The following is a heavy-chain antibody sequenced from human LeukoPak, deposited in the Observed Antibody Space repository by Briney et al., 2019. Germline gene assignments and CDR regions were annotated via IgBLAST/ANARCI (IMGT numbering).Heavy chain of an antibody. V-gene: IGHV3-53*01. CDR2: IYSSGTT. D-gene: IGHD3-10*01. CDR3: ARDGAAGDISYYDYYMDV. Sequence: GGSLRLSCAASRINVSSNYMSWVRQAPGKGLEWVSVIYSSGTTYYADSVRGRFSISRDNFKNTVYLQMNSLRAEDTAVYYCARDGAAGDISYYDYYMDVWGKGTTVTVSS. CDR1: RINVSSNY. J-gene: IGHJ6*03.